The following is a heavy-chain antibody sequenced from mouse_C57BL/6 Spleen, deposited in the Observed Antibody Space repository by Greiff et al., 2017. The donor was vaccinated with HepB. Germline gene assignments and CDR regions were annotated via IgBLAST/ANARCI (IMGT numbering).Heavy chain of an antibody. Sequence: VQLKQSGAELVRPGASVKLSCTASGFNINADYMHWVKQRPEQGLEWIGWIDPENGDTEYASKFQGKATITADTSSNTAYLQLSSLTSEDTAVYYCTTGGYYLDYWGQGTTLTGSS. J-gene: IGHJ2*01. CDR2: IDPENGDT. V-gene: IGHV14-4*01. CDR1: GFNINADY. D-gene: IGHD3-1*01. CDR3: TTGGYYLDY.